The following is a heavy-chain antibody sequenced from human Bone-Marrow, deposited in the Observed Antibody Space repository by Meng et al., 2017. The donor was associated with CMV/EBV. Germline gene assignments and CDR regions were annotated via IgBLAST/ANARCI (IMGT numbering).Heavy chain of an antibody. CDR3: ARDAPLGYCSSTSCADWYFDL. D-gene: IGHD2-2*01. Sequence: GYSMNWVRQAPGKGLEWVSSISSSSSYIYYADSVKGRFTISRDNAKNSLYLQMNSLRAEDTAVYYCARDAPLGYCSSTSCADWYFDLWGRGTLVTVSS. CDR1: GYS. CDR2: ISSSSSYI. V-gene: IGHV3-21*01. J-gene: IGHJ2*01.